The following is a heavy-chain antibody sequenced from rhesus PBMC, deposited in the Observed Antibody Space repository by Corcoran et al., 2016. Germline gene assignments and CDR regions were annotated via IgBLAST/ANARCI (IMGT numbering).Heavy chain of an antibody. J-gene: IGHJ4*01. CDR2: IYGSGGST. Sequence: QVQLQESGPGLVKPSETLSLPCAVSGGSISDSYYWSWIRQPPGKGLEWIGYIYGSGGSTYYNPSLKSRVTISTDTSKNQFSLKLSSVTAADTAVYYCARDTGMTYYNIWTGPAAFDYWGQGVLVTVSS. CDR1: GGSISDSYY. D-gene: IGHD3-3*01. CDR3: ARDTGMTYYNIWTGPAAFDY. V-gene: IGHV4-106*01.